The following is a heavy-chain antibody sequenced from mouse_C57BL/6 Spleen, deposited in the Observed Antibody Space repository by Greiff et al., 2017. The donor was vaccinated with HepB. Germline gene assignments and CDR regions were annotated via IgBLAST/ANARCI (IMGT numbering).Heavy chain of an antibody. J-gene: IGHJ1*03. Sequence: VQLQQSGPELVKPGASVKLSCKASGYTFTSYDINWVKQRPGQGLEWIGWIYPRDGSTKYNEQFKGKATLTVDPSSSTAYMELHSLTSEDSAVYFCARRGWDVDWYFDVWGTGTTVTVSS. CDR1: GYTFTSYD. V-gene: IGHV1-85*01. CDR3: ARRGWDVDWYFDV. D-gene: IGHD4-1*01. CDR2: IYPRDGST.